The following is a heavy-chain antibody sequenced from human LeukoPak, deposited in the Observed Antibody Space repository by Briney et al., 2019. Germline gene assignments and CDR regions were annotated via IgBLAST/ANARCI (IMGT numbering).Heavy chain of an antibody. CDR1: GGSISSYY. V-gene: IGHV4-59*01. J-gene: IGHJ4*02. Sequence: SETLSLTCTVSGGSISSYYWSWIRQPPGKGQEWIGYIYYSGSTNYNPSLKSRVTISVDTSKNQFSLKLSSVTAADTAVYYCARQSGQSKNFDYWGQGTLVTVSS. CDR3: ARQSGQSKNFDY. CDR2: IYYSGST. D-gene: IGHD3-10*01.